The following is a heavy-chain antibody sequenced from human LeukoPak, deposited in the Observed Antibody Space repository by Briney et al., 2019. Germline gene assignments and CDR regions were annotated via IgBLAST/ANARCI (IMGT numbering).Heavy chain of an antibody. D-gene: IGHD1-14*01. Sequence: GGSLRLSCAASGFTFDDHTMHWVRQAPGKGLEWVSISSWDDNTEYYADSMKGRFTISRDNSKTSLYLQMNSLRTEDTAVYYCGKGPRRCTGCDGFDILGQGTMVTVSS. CDR1: GFTFDDHT. J-gene: IGHJ3*02. CDR2: SSWDDNTE. CDR3: GKGPRRCTGCDGFDI. V-gene: IGHV3-43*01.